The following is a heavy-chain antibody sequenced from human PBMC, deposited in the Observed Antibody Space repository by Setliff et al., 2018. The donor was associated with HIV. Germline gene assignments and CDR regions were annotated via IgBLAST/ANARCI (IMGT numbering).Heavy chain of an antibody. V-gene: IGHV4-4*08. D-gene: IGHD6-19*01. CDR2: IYTSGSI. Sequence: SETLSLTCTVSGGSISSYYWSWIRQPPGKALEWIGYIYTSGSITYNPSLRSRVTISLDTSKNQVSLSLASVTAADTAVYYCARDGGGSGWSLGEFDFWGQGTLVTV. J-gene: IGHJ4*02. CDR1: GGSISSYY. CDR3: ARDGGGSGWSLGEFDF.